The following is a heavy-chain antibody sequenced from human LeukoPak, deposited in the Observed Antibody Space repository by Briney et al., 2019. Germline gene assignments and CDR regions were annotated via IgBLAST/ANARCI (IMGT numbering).Heavy chain of an antibody. D-gene: IGHD3-10*01. CDR3: ARKAVLLWFGELLGDAFDI. V-gene: IGHV3-48*01. Sequence: PGGSLRLSCAASGFTFSSYSMNWVRQAPGKGLEWVSYISSSSSTIYYADSVKGRFTISRDNAKNSLYLQMNSLRAEDTAVYYCARKAVLLWFGELLGDAFDIWGQGTMVTVSS. CDR2: ISSSSSTI. J-gene: IGHJ3*02. CDR1: GFTFSSYS.